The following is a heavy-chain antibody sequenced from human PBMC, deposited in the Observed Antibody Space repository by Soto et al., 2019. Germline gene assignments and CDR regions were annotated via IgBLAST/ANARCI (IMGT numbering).Heavy chain of an antibody. CDR2: IIPIFGTA. CDR3: ASSLTIFGVVITNSIDY. CDR1: GSTFSSYA. Sequence: SVKVSCKASGSTFSSYAISWVRQAPGQGLEWMGGIIPIFGTANYAQKFQGRVTITADESTSTAYMELSSLRSEDAAVYYCASSLTIFGVVITNSIDYWGQGTLVTVSS. J-gene: IGHJ4*02. V-gene: IGHV1-69*13. D-gene: IGHD3-3*01.